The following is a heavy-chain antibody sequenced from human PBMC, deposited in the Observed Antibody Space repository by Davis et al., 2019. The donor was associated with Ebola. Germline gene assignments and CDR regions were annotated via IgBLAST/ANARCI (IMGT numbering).Heavy chain of an antibody. D-gene: IGHD5-12*01. V-gene: IGHV3-23*01. CDR3: AKLPWPSVPDYFDY. CDR1: GFPFSGYA. CDR2: ISGSGGRT. Sequence: PGGSLKLSCAASGFPFSGYALSWVRQAPGKGLEWVSGISGSGGRTYYADSVKGRFTISRDNSKNTMYVQMNSLRAEDTAVYYCAKLPWPSVPDYFDYWGQGTLVTVSS. J-gene: IGHJ4*02.